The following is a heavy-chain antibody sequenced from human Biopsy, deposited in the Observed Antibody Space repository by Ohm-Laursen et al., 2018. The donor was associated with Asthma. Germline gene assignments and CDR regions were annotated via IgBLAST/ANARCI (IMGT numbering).Heavy chain of an antibody. CDR2: HDHEEGGT. D-gene: IGHD4-17*01. V-gene: IGHV1-24*01. CDR1: GYSLTDLS. Sequence: SSVKVSCKISGYSLTDLSMHWVRQAPGQGLEWMGGHDHEEGGTVNARRFQGRVTMTEDTSTDTAHMELSSLSSDDTAVYYCASDFPRDYVRYNFQFWGQGTLVTVSS. CDR3: ASDFPRDYVRYNFQF. J-gene: IGHJ4*02.